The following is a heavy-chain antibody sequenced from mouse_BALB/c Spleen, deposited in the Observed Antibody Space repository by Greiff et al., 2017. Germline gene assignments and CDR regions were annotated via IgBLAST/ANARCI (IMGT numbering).Heavy chain of an antibody. V-gene: IGHV5-9-4*01. CDR3: ARDPYYYGSSFRYFDV. D-gene: IGHD1-1*01. CDR2: ISSGGSYT. CDR1: GFTFSSYA. J-gene: IGHJ1*01. Sequence: EVHLVESGGGLVKPGGSLKLSCAASGFTFSSYAMSWVRQSPEKRLEWVAEISSGGSYTYYPDTVTGRFTISRDNAKNTLYLEMSSLRSEDTAMYYCARDPYYYGSSFRYFDVWGAGTTVTVSS.